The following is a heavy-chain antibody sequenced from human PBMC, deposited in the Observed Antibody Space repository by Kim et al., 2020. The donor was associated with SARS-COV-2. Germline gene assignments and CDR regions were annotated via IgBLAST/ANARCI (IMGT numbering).Heavy chain of an antibody. V-gene: IGHV3-7*05. CDR2: IKSDGSEK. J-gene: IGHJ4*02. Sequence: GGSLRLSCEASGFNIRSYGMTWVRQAPGKGLEWVANIKSDGSEKYYVDSVKGRFTISRDNAKNSLYLQMDSLRAEDTAVYFCVRGRGWNDYWGQGTLVTV. CDR3: VRGRGWNDY. CDR1: GFNIRSYG. D-gene: IGHD6-19*01.